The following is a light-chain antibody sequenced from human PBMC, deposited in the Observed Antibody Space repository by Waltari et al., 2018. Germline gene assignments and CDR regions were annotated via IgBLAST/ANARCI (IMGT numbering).Light chain of an antibody. V-gene: IGLV2-14*01. J-gene: IGLJ1*01. CDR3: NSYTISGTYV. CDR2: DVD. CDR1: NNDLRIYNY. Sequence: QSALTQPASVSGSPGQSITISCTGTNNDLRIYNYVSWSQQHPGGAPKLIIYDVDNRASGVSDRFSAFKSGNTASLTISGLQAEDEADYYCNSYTISGTYVFGSGTRVSVL.